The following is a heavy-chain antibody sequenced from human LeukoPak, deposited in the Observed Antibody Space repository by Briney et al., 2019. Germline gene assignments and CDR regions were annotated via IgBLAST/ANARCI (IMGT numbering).Heavy chain of an antibody. J-gene: IGHJ3*02. CDR1: GFTFSSYA. D-gene: IGHD1-26*01. CDR2: FSGRGGGT. Sequence: GGSLRLSCAASGFTFSSYAMSWVRQAPGKGLEWLSAFSGRGGGTYYADSVKGRFTISRDNAKNSLYLQMNSLRAEDTAVYYCASQLSGSYYLEDAFDIWGQGTMVTVSS. CDR3: ASQLSGSYYLEDAFDI. V-gene: IGHV3-23*01.